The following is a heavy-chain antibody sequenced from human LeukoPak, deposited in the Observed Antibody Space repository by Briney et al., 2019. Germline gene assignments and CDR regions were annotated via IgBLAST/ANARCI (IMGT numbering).Heavy chain of an antibody. J-gene: IGHJ3*02. D-gene: IGHD3-10*01. V-gene: IGHV3-23*01. Sequence: GGSLRLSCAASGFTFSTYAVIWVRQAPGKGLEWVSTISGSGDSTYYADSVKGRFTISRDNSKNTLYLQMNSLRAEDTAVYYCAKGFAIYSGTSAFDIWGQGTMVTVSS. CDR3: AKGFAIYSGTSAFDI. CDR2: ISGSGDST. CDR1: GFTFSTYA.